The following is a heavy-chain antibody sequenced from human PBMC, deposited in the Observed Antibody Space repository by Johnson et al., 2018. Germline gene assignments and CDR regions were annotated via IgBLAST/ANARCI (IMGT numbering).Heavy chain of an antibody. D-gene: IGHD1/OR15-1a*01. V-gene: IGHV4-59*01. Sequence: QVQLQESGPGLVKPSETLSLTCTVSGGSISSYYWSWIRQPPGKGLEWIGYIYYSGSTNYNPSLKRRVTISVDTSKNQFSLKLSSVTAADTAVYYCARDNKNDAFDIWGQGTMVTVSS. CDR1: GGSISSYY. CDR3: ARDNKNDAFDI. J-gene: IGHJ3*02. CDR2: IYYSGST.